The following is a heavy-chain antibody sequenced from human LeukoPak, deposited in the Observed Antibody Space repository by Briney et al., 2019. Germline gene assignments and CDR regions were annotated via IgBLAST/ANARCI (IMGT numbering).Heavy chain of an antibody. Sequence: PGGSLRLSCAASGFTFSNHGMHWVRQAPGKGLEWVAVIWFDGTNKYYADSVKGRFTVSRDNFKNTLNLQMNSLRAEDTAVYYCAREFYDSSGYNYLDSWGQGTLVTVSS. CDR2: IWFDGTNK. D-gene: IGHD3-22*01. CDR3: AREFYDSSGYNYLDS. CDR1: GFTFSNHG. V-gene: IGHV3-33*08. J-gene: IGHJ4*02.